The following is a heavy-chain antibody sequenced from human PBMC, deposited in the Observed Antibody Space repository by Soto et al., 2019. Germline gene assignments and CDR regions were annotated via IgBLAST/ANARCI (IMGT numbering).Heavy chain of an antibody. V-gene: IGHV4-61*08. J-gene: IGHJ5*01. CDR2: IYYSGST. D-gene: IGHD6-13*01. CDR1: GGSVSSGDYF. Sequence: SETLSLTCTVSGGSVSSGDYFWSWLRQSPGKRLEWIAYIYYSGSTNYNPSLKSRATISVDTSKSQVSLTLNLRSLTAADTARYYCARLTTSSGWSLGDSWGHGMLVTVSS. CDR3: ARLTTSSGWSLGDS.